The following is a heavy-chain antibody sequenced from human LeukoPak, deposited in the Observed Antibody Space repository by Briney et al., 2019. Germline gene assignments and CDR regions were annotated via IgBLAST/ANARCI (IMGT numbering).Heavy chain of an antibody. V-gene: IGHV3-53*01. CDR3: TGGHNEFYFEN. Sequence: GGSLRLSCAVSGFSVSSNCVNWVRQAPGKGFEWVSMIYSSGVPDYADSVKGRFSISRDSSKNTVVLQMNSLRAEDTALYYCTGGHNEFYFENWRRGTLVTVSS. CDR2: IYSSGVP. CDR1: GFSVSSNC. J-gene: IGHJ4*02. D-gene: IGHD3-16*01.